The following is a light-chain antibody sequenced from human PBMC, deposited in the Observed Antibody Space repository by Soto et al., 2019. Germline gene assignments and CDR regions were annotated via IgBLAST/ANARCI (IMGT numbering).Light chain of an antibody. CDR1: ESVRSTY. CDR3: HQYGSSPWT. Sequence: EIVLTQSPGTLSLFPGERATLSCRASESVRSTYLAWYQKKPGQAPRLLIHGASSRATGIPDRFSGSGSGTDFTLTISRLEPEDFAVYYCHQYGSSPWTFGQGTKVEIK. V-gene: IGKV3-20*01. J-gene: IGKJ1*01. CDR2: GAS.